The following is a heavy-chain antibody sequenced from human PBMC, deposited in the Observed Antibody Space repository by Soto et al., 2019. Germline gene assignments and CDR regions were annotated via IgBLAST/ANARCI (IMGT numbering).Heavy chain of an antibody. Sequence: SETLSLTCTVSGGSISSSSYYWGWIRQPPGKGLEWIGSIYYTGGNYYSPSLKGRVTISVDSSKNQFSLKLSSVTAADTAVYPCVSVYYYDSSGYFRPADAFDIWGQGTRVTVSS. CDR1: GGSISSSSYY. CDR3: VSVYYYDSSGYFRPADAFDI. V-gene: IGHV4-39*01. D-gene: IGHD3-22*01. J-gene: IGHJ3*02. CDR2: IYYTGGN.